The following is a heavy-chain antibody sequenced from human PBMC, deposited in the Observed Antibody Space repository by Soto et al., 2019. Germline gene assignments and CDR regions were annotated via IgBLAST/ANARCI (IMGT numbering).Heavy chain of an antibody. V-gene: IGHV4-4*02. CDR3: TTSHAGELNN. J-gene: IGHJ4*02. D-gene: IGHD1-7*01. CDR1: GGSISSSSW. Sequence: QVQLQESAPGLVKPSGTLSLTCAVSGGSISSSSWWTWVRQSPAKGLEWIGEIFESGATNYNPSLKSRRTMSVDKSKNQFSLNLSSLTAADTAVYFCTTSHAGELNNWGQGTLVTVSS. CDR2: IFESGAT.